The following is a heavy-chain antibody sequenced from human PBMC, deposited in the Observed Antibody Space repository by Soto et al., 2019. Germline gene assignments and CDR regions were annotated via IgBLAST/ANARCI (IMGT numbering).Heavy chain of an antibody. J-gene: IGHJ4*02. CDR2: IYYSGST. V-gene: IGHV4-39*01. CDR1: GGSISSSSYY. Sequence: QLQLQESGPGLVKPSETLSLTCSVSGGSISSSSYYWGWIRQPPGKGLQWIGTIYYSGSTYYNPSLKSRVTISVDTSKNQFSLKLSSVTAADTAVYYCASSDGGSTIDYWGQGVLVTVSS. CDR3: ASSDGGSTIDY.